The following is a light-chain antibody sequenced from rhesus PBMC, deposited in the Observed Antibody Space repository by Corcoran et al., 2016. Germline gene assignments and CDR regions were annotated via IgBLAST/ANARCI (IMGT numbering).Light chain of an antibody. Sequence: DIQMTQSPSSLSASVGDTVTITCRASQDISSSLNWFQQKPGKAPNLLIYDASSWQSGVPSRFSGNCSGTDFTLTISSLQPEDFATYYCLRHDNYPLTFGQGTKVEIK. CDR2: DAS. V-gene: IGKV1-28*03. CDR1: QDISSS. CDR3: LRHDNYPLT. J-gene: IGKJ1*01.